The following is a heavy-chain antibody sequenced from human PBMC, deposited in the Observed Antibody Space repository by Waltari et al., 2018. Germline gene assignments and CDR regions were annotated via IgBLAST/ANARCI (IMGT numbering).Heavy chain of an antibody. J-gene: IGHJ3*02. CDR2: ISSDGNIA. Sequence: EVQVVESGGGLAQPGGSLILSCAASGFTFNTYWMHWVRQAQGRGLLWVSHISSDGNIAIYADSVKGRFTISRDNAKNTLFLQMNSLRVEDTAVYYCTTSHNYTTFDIWGQGTVVTVSS. D-gene: IGHD3-3*01. CDR3: TTSHNYTTFDI. V-gene: IGHV3-74*01. CDR1: GFTFNTYW.